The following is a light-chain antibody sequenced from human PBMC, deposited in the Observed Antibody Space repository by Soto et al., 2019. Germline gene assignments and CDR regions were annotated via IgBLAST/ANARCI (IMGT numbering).Light chain of an antibody. Sequence: QSALTQPPSASGSPGQSVTISCTGTSSGVGGYNYVSWYQQHPGKVPKLMVYEVNKRPSGVPDRFSGSKSGNTASLTVSVLQAEDEADYYCTSYAGGNNVFGTGTKLTVL. J-gene: IGLJ1*01. V-gene: IGLV2-8*01. CDR1: SSGVGGYNY. CDR2: EVN. CDR3: TSYAGGNNV.